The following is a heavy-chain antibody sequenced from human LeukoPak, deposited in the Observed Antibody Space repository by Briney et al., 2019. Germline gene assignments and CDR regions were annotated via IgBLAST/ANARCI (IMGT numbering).Heavy chain of an antibody. CDR2: INWNGRSI. J-gene: IGHJ3*01. CDR3: ARAYGKWNDVYFYAFDL. Sequence: GGSLRLFCAASGFTFDDYGMSWVRQAPGKGLEWVSGINWNGRSIGYADSVKGRLTVSRDNAKSSLYLQMNSLRAEDTALYYCARAYGKWNDVYFYAFDLWGQGTMVTVSS. V-gene: IGHV3-20*04. D-gene: IGHD1-20*01. CDR1: GFTFDDYG.